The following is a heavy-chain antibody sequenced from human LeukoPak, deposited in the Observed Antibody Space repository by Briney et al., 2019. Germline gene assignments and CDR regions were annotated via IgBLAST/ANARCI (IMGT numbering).Heavy chain of an antibody. CDR1: GLTFSSYS. D-gene: IGHD3-10*01. CDR2: ISSSSSYI. J-gene: IGHJ4*02. V-gene: IGHV3-21*01. Sequence: PGGSLRLSCAASGLTFSSYSMNWVRQAPGKGLEWVSSISSSSSYIYYADSVKGRFTISRDNAKNSLYLQMNSLRAEDTAVYYCARDQTVRGVPPYYFDYWGQGTLVTVSP. CDR3: ARDQTVRGVPPYYFDY.